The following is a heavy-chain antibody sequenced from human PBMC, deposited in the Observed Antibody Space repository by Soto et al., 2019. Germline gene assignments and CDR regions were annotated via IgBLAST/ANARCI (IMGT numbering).Heavy chain of an antibody. CDR3: ARVGGSYLGRRYYYYYYGMDV. CDR1: GYSFTTHW. J-gene: IGHJ6*02. D-gene: IGHD1-26*01. Sequence: GESLKISCKGSGYSFTTHWIGWVRQMPGKGLEWMGIIYPGDSDTKYSPSFQGQVTISADKSISTAYLQWSSLKASDTAMYYCARVGGSYLGRRYYYYYYGMDVWGQGTTVTAP. CDR2: IYPGDSDT. V-gene: IGHV5-51*01.